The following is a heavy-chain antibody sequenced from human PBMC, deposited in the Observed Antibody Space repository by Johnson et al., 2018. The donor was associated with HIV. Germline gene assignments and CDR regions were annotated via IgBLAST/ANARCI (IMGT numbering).Heavy chain of an antibody. CDR3: VRDGNYYDRSGYRVDAFDV. D-gene: IGHD3-22*01. Sequence: EVLLLESGGGVVQPGGSLTLSCAASGFTFINAWMSWVRQAPGKGLEWVGRIKSETDRGTIDYAAPVNGRFTISRDDSKNTLYLQMNSLRAGDTAVYYCVRDGNYYDRSGYRVDAFDVWGQGTMVTVSS. CDR2: IKSETDRGTI. CDR1: GFTFINAW. V-gene: IGHV3-15*01. J-gene: IGHJ3*01.